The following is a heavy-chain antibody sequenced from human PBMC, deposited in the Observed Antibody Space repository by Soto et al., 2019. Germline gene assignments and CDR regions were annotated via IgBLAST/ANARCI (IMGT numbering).Heavy chain of an antibody. D-gene: IGHD2-15*01. CDR2: IYYSGST. CDR1: GGSVSSGSYY. CDR3: ARDSCSGGSCYSPLVAFDI. J-gene: IGHJ3*02. Sequence: PSETLSLTCTVSGGSVSSGSYYWSWIRQPPGKGLEWIGYIYYSGSTNYNPSLKSRVTISVDTSKNQCSLKLSSVTAADTAVYYCARDSCSGGSCYSPLVAFDIWGQGTRGTVS. V-gene: IGHV4-61*01.